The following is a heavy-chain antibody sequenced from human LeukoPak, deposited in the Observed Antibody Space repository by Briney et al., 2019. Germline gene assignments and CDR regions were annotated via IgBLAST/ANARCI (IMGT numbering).Heavy chain of an antibody. J-gene: IGHJ6*02. Sequence: GGSLRLSCVASGFTFSDFWMSWVRQAPGKGLEWVANINQDASEKYFVDSVKGRFSISRDNAKNSVYLQMNSLRAEDTAVYYCVRGPGLLMDVWGQGTTVTVSS. CDR2: INQDASEK. CDR1: GFTFSDFW. CDR3: VRGPGLLMDV. V-gene: IGHV3-7*01. D-gene: IGHD2-15*01.